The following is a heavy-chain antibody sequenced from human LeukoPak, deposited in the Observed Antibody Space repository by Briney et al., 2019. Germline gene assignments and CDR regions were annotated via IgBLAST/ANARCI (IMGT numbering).Heavy chain of an antibody. CDR2: IYYSGST. V-gene: IGHV4-59*01. D-gene: IGHD3-3*01. Sequence: PSETLSLTCTVSGGSISSYYWSWIRQPPGKGLEWIGYIYYSGSTNYNPSLKRRVTISVDTSKNQFSLKLSSVTAADTAVYYCARAKGGYDFWSGYPYFDYWGQGTLVTVSS. CDR1: GGSISSYY. J-gene: IGHJ4*02. CDR3: ARAKGGYDFWSGYPYFDY.